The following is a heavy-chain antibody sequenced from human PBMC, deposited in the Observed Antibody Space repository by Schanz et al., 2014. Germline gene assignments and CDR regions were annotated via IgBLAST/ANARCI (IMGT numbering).Heavy chain of an antibody. CDR3: ARVVFFCDSSSCMNFYYMDV. V-gene: IGHV3-23*01. Sequence: EVQLLESGGGLVQPGGSLRLSCAGSGFTFSSYAMSWVRQAPGKGLEWVSGIGGSGDSTHYADSVKGRFIISRDNSKNTLYLQMNSLRVEDTAVYYCARVVFFCDSSSCMNFYYMDVWGKGTTVTVSS. J-gene: IGHJ6*03. D-gene: IGHD2-21*01. CDR2: IGGSGDST. CDR1: GFTFSSYA.